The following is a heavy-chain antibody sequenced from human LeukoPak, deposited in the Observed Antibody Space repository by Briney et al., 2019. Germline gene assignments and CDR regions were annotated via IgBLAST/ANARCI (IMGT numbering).Heavy chain of an antibody. J-gene: IGHJ6*03. D-gene: IGHD1-26*01. CDR3: ARGRRLVGAQRPLYFYYYYFDV. CDR1: GGFSSDCF. V-gene: IGHV4-34*01. CDR2: INHSGNT. Sequence: PSETLSLTCTVYGGFSSDCFWTGIRQSPGKGLEWIGDINHSGNTNYNPSLKSRVTISVDTSKNQFSLNLTSVTAADTAVYFCARGRRLVGAQRPLYFYYYYFDVWGKGTTVTVSS.